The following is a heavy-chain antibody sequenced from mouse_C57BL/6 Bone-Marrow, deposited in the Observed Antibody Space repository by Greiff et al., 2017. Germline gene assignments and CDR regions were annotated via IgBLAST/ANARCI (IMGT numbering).Heavy chain of an antibody. CDR1: GFSLTSYG. CDR3: ARNPIYYYGSSLHYYAMDY. V-gene: IGHV2-2*01. J-gene: IGHJ4*01. CDR2: IWRGGST. D-gene: IGHD1-1*01. Sequence: VKLVESGPGLVQPSQSLSITCTVSGFSLTSYGVHWVRQSPGKGLEWLGVIWRGGSTDYNAAFISRLSISKDNSKSQVFFKMNSLQADDTAIYYCARNPIYYYGSSLHYYAMDYWGQGTSVTVSS.